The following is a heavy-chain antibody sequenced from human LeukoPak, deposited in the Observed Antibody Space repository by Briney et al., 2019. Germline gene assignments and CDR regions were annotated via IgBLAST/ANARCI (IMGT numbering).Heavy chain of an antibody. CDR3: ARDRHKYNYDCGGYPPS. CDR1: GFTFIIYW. CDR2: ISKDGLDT. D-gene: IGHD3-22*01. J-gene: IGHJ4*02. V-gene: IGHV3-30*03. Sequence: SLRLSYAASGFTFIIYWMSWGRQAPGKRAEWVAVISKDGLDTYYSDSVGGGFTISRDNAKKALYLQMKTLRDADTAVYYCARDRHKYNYDCGGYPPSGGQGTLVTVSS.